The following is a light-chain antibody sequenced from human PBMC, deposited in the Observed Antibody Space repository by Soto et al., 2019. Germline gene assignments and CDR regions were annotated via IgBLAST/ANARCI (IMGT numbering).Light chain of an antibody. V-gene: IGKV3-15*01. CDR2: DAS. Sequence: DIVLTQSPATLSLSPGERATLSCRASQSVSRSLAWYQQEPGQAPRLLIFDASTRATGIPARFSGSGSGTEFTLTISSLQSEDFAVYFCQQYKNWPPITFGQGTRLEI. CDR3: QQYKNWPPIT. J-gene: IGKJ5*01. CDR1: QSVSRS.